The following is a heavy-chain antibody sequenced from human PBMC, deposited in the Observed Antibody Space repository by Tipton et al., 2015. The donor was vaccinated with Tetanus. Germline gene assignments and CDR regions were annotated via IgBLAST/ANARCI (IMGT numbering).Heavy chain of an antibody. CDR3: ARDQARGARGWNYFDC. V-gene: IGHV4-31*03. D-gene: IGHD1-26*01. J-gene: IGHJ4*02. CDR2: IYSSGST. Sequence: TLSLTCTVSGGSISSGGYYWSWIRQRPGKGLEWIGDIYSSGSTYSNPSLKGRVTISVDTSKNQFSLRLNSVTAADTAVYYCARDQARGARGWNYFDCWGLGNMVTVSS. CDR1: GGSISSGGYY.